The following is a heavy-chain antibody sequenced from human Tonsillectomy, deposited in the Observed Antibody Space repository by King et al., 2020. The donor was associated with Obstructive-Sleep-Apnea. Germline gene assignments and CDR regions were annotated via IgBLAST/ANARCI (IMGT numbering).Heavy chain of an antibody. Sequence: QLVQSGAEVKKPGSSVKVSCKASGGTFSSYAISWVRQAPGQGLEWMGGIIPIFGTANYAQKFQGRVTITADESTSTAYMELSSLGSEDTAVYYRARATYCSGGSCYSFNYYYYGMDVWGQGTTVTVSS. D-gene: IGHD2-15*01. CDR1: GGTFSSYA. CDR2: IIPIFGTA. J-gene: IGHJ6*02. V-gene: IGHV1-69*01. CDR3: ARATYCSGGSCYSFNYYYYGMDV.